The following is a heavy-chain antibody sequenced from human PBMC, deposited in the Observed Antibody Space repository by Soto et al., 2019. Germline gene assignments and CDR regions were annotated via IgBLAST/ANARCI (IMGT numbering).Heavy chain of an antibody. CDR3: AKEHSGLYSRHYFDS. D-gene: IGHD3-10*02. V-gene: IGHV3-23*01. CDR1: GFTFSIYA. Sequence: GGSLRLSCAASGFTFSIYAMSWVRHAPGKGLEWVSAISGSGGSTYYADSVKGRFSISRDNSMKTLDLQMLSLRPEDTAVYYCAKEHSGLYSRHYFDSWGQGTLVTVSS. J-gene: IGHJ4*02. CDR2: ISGSGGST.